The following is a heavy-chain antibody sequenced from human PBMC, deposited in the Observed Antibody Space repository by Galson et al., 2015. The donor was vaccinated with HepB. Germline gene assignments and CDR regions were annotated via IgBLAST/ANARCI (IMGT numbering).Heavy chain of an antibody. CDR3: AASDSNAGNNWFDP. J-gene: IGHJ5*02. D-gene: IGHD1-26*01. V-gene: IGHV5-10-1*01. CDR1: GYSVNSYW. Sequence: QSGAEVKKPGESLRISCKGSGYSVNSYWINWVRQMPGKGLEWMGRIDPSDSYTNYSPSFQGHVTISVDKSITTAYLQWSSLKASDTAIYYCAASDSNAGNNWFDPWGQGTLLTVSS. CDR2: IDPSDSYT.